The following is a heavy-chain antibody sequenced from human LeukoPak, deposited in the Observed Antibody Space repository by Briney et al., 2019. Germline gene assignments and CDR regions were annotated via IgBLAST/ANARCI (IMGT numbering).Heavy chain of an antibody. J-gene: IGHJ6*03. CDR2: IYTSGNT. D-gene: IGHD3-10*01. CDR3: AREPYVSGYYYYMDV. Sequence: SETLSLTCTVSGGSISNYRCNWIRQPAGEGLEWIGRIYTSGNTDYNPSLKSRVTMSVDTSKNQFSLKLTSVTAADTAVYYCAREPYVSGYYYYMDVWGKGTTVTVSS. V-gene: IGHV4-4*07. CDR1: GGSISNYR.